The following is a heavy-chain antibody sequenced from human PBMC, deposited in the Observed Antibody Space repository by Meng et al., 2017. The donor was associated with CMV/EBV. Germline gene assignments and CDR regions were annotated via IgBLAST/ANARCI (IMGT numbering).Heavy chain of an antibody. J-gene: IGHJ4*02. D-gene: IGHD6-19*01. CDR3: ARESSGWYRFLDY. Sequence: GESLKISCAASGFTVSSNYMSWVRQAPGKGLEWVSVIYSGGSTYYADSVKGRFTISRDNSKNTLYLQMNSLRAEDTAVYYCARESSGWYRFLDYWGQVTLVTVSS. V-gene: IGHV3-53*05. CDR1: GFTVSSNY. CDR2: IYSGGST.